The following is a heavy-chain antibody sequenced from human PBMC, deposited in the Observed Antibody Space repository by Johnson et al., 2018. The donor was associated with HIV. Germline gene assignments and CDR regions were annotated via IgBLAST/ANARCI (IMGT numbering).Heavy chain of an antibody. CDR2: ISYDGSNK. J-gene: IGHJ3*02. D-gene: IGHD6-19*01. CDR3: AKGSGWYSAFDI. Sequence: QVQLVESGGGVVQPGGSLRLSCAASGFTFSSYAMHWVRQTPGKGLEWVAVISYDGSNKYYADSVKGRFTISRENSKNTLFLQMNSLRAEDTAVYYCAKGSGWYSAFDIWGQGTMVTVSS. CDR1: GFTFSSYA. V-gene: IGHV3-30-3*02.